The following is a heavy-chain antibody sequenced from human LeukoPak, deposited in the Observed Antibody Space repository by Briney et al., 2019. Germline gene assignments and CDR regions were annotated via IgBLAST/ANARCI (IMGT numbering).Heavy chain of an antibody. CDR3: TKMFTKDNLYGGADD. J-gene: IGHJ4*02. D-gene: IGHD2-8*01. Sequence: PGGSLRLSCAASGFTFSNYCMHWVRQTPGKGLVWVSCIKTDGSTTSYADSVKGRFTISRDNAKNTLYLQMNSLRAEDTAIYYCTKMFTKDNLYGGADDWGQGTLVTVSS. CDR1: GFTFSNYC. CDR2: IKTDGSTT. V-gene: IGHV3-74*01.